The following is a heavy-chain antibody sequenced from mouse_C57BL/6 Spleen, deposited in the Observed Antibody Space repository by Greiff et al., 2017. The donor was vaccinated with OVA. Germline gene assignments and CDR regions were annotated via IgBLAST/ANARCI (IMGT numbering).Heavy chain of an antibody. CDR1: GYTFTSYG. Sequence: QVHVKQSGAELARPGASVKLSCKASGYTFTSYGISWVKQRTGQGLEWIGEIYPRSGNTYYNEKFKGKATLTADKSSSTAYMELRSLTSEDSAVYFCARLGTAQAPYYFDYWGQGTTLTVSS. CDR3: ARLGTAQAPYYFDY. V-gene: IGHV1-81*01. D-gene: IGHD3-2*02. CDR2: IYPRSGNT. J-gene: IGHJ2*01.